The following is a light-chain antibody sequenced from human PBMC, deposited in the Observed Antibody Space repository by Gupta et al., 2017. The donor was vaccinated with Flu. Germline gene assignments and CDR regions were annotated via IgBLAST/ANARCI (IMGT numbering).Light chain of an antibody. CDR1: QRVSSSY. V-gene: IGKV3-20*01. CDR2: GAS. J-gene: IGKJ5*01. CDR3: QWNGGSHPIT. Sequence: EIVLTHSPGTLSLSPGERATLSCRASQRVSSSYLAWSKQKPGQAPRLLIYGASSSDTGIPDRYSGSGNGTVFTLTISIRELEAFAVYYCQWNGGSHPITFGQGTRLEIK.